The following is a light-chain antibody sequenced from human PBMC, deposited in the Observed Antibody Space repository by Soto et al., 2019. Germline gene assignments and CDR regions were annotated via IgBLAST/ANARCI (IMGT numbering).Light chain of an antibody. CDR2: DVS. V-gene: IGLV2-11*01. Sequence: QSALTQPRSVSGSPGQSVTISCTGTSSDVGGYNFVSWYQQHAGKAPKLVIYDVSKRPSGVPDRFSGSKSGNAASLTISGLQVEDEADYYCCSYAGNSLWVFGGGTKVTVL. CDR3: CSYAGNSLWV. J-gene: IGLJ3*02. CDR1: SSDVGGYNF.